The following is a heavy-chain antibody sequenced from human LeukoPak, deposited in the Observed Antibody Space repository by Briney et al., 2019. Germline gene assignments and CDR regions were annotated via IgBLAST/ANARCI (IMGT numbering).Heavy chain of an antibody. CDR2: VYSGGST. J-gene: IGHJ3*02. D-gene: IGHD3-3*01. CDR3: ARVRLDRSERYLDAFEN. Sequence: GGSLRLSCAASGFTVSSNYMSWVRPAPGKGLEWVSSVYSGGSTYYAASVKGRFTISRDNSKNTVDLQMNSLRAEDTAVYYCARVRLDRSERYLDAFENWGQGTMVTVP. CDR1: GFTVSSNY. V-gene: IGHV3-53*01.